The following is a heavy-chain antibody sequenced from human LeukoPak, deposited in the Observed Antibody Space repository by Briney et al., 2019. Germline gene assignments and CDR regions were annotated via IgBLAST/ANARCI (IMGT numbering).Heavy chain of an antibody. D-gene: IGHD3-3*01. V-gene: IGHV3-23*01. Sequence: GGSLRLSCVVSGFTFKNYAMSWVRQAPGKGLECVSSIRDSGNGTDYADSVKGRFTVSRDNSKNTLYLHMNTLSAEDTAVYYCAKWAYYDFWSGHYKSHFDSWGQGTLVAVSP. CDR2: IRDSGNGT. J-gene: IGHJ4*02. CDR3: AKWAYYDFWSGHYKSHFDS. CDR1: GFTFKNYA.